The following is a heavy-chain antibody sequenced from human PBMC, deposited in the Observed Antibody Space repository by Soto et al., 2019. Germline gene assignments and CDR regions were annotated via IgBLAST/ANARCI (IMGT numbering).Heavy chain of an antibody. J-gene: IGHJ4*02. Sequence: QVQLVESGGGVVQPGRSLRLSCAASGFTFSSYGMHWVRQAPGKGLEWVAVIWYDGSNKYYADSVKGRFIISRDNSKNTLYLQMNSLRAEDTAVYYCAREWSSGWYRRGAIFDYWGQGTLVTVSS. CDR1: GFTFSSYG. V-gene: IGHV3-33*01. CDR2: IWYDGSNK. D-gene: IGHD6-19*01. CDR3: AREWSSGWYRRGAIFDY.